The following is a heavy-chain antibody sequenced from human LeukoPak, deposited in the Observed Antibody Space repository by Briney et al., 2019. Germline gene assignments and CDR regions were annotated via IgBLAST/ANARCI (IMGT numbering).Heavy chain of an antibody. Sequence: GGSLRLSCAASGFTFNDHAMSWVRQAPGKGLEWVSSISHRGDVTYYADSVKGRFIVSRENSKNTVYLQMNRLGIEDTAVYHCARAPYNSGSRNWFDPWGQGTLVTVSS. CDR3: ARAPYNSGSRNWFDP. J-gene: IGHJ5*02. CDR1: GFTFNDHA. D-gene: IGHD3-10*01. V-gene: IGHV3-23*01. CDR2: ISHRGDVT.